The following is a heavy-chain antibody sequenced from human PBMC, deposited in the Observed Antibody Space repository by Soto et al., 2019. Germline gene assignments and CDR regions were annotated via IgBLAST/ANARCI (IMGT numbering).Heavy chain of an antibody. CDR2: IIPIFGTA. V-gene: IGHV1-69*06. CDR3: ARDMEGDDFWSGNWFDP. CDR1: GGTFSSYA. D-gene: IGHD3-3*01. Sequence: GASVKVSCKASGGTFSSYAISWVRQAPGQGVEWMGGIIPIFGTANYAQKFQGRVTITADKSTSTAYMELSSLRSEATPVYYSARDMEGDDFWSGNWFDPWGQGTLVTVSS. J-gene: IGHJ5*02.